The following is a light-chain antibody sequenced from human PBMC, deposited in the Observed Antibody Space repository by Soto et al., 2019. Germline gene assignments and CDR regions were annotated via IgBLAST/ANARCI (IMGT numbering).Light chain of an antibody. CDR1: HSISNW. CDR2: RAS. Sequence: DIQMTQSPSTLSASVGDRVTITCRASHSISNWWAGYQQKPGKAPKLQIYRASNIEGGDAPRFSGSGSGTVFTLTISSLQPDDFTTYDCQQYDNYSRTFGQGTKVDI. V-gene: IGKV1-5*03. CDR3: QQYDNYSRT. J-gene: IGKJ1*01.